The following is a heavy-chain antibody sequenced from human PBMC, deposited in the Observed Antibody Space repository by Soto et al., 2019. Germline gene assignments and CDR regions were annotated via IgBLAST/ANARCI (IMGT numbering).Heavy chain of an antibody. D-gene: IGHD3-10*01. V-gene: IGHV4-34*01. CDR1: GGSFSGYY. CDR2: INHSGST. Sequence: SETLSLTCAVYGGSFSGYYWSWIRQPPGKGLEWIGEINHSGSTNYNPSLKSRVTISVDTSKNQLSLKLSSVTAADTAVYYCARGFTFLRFGVFSYFDYWGQGTLVTVSS. J-gene: IGHJ4*02. CDR3: ARGFTFLRFGVFSYFDY.